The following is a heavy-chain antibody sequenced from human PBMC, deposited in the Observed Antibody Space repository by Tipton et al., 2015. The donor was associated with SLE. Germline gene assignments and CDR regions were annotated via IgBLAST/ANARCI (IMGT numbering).Heavy chain of an antibody. CDR2: ISYDGSNK. D-gene: IGHD4-11*01. J-gene: IGHJ4*02. CDR3: ARETTGGFDY. V-gene: IGHV3-30*04. Sequence: RSLRLSCAASGFTFSSYAMHWVRQAPGKGLEWVAVISYDGSNKYYADSVKGRFTISRDNSKNTLYLQMNSLRAEGTAVYYCARETTGGFDYWGQGTLVTVSS. CDR1: GFTFSSYA.